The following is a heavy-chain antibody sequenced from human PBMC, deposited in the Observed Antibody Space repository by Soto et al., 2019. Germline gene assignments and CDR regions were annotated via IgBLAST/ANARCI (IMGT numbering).Heavy chain of an antibody. CDR3: ARALLSDSGSFDY. Sequence: GGSLRLSCAASGFTFSSYSMNWVRQAPGKGLEWVSPISSSSSYIYYADSVKGRFTISRDNAKSSLYLQMNSLRAEDAAVYYCARALLSDSGSFDYWGQGTLVTVSS. CDR1: GFTFSSYS. J-gene: IGHJ4*02. D-gene: IGHD3-10*01. V-gene: IGHV3-21*01. CDR2: ISSSSSYI.